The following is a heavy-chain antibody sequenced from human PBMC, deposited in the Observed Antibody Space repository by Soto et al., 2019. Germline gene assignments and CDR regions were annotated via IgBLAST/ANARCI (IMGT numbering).Heavy chain of an antibody. CDR3: ARGTYYYGSGSYYSWFDP. CDR2: IYYSGST. J-gene: IGHJ5*02. D-gene: IGHD3-10*01. CDR1: GGSISSGGYY. Sequence: SETLSLTCTVSGGSISSGGYYWSWIRQHPGKGLEWIGYIYYSGSTYYNPSLKSRVTISVDTSKNQFSLKLSSVTAADTAVYYCARGTYYYGSGSYYSWFDPWGQGTLVTVSS. V-gene: IGHV4-31*03.